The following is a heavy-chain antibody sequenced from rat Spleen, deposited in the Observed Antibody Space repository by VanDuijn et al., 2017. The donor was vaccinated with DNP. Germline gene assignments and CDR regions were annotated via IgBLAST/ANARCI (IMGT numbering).Heavy chain of an antibody. D-gene: IGHD1-7*01. CDR1: GFSLTSYT. J-gene: IGHJ2*01. Sequence: QVHLKESGPGLVQPSQTLSLTCTVSGFSLTSYTVSWVRQPPGKGLEWIAAISGGGSTYYNSVLKFRLSISRDTSKSQVFLKMNSLQAEDTAMYFCVPYYGSNWGQGVMVTVSS. V-gene: IGHV2-6*01. CDR3: VPYYGSN. CDR2: ISGGGST.